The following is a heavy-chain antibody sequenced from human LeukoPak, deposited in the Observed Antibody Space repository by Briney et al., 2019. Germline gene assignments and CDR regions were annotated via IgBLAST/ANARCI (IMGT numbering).Heavy chain of an antibody. CDR3: ARGESWSGYYFDY. J-gene: IGHJ4*02. Sequence: SETLSLTCAVSGYSISSGYYWGWIRQPPGKGLEWIGSIYHSGSTYYNPSLKSRVTISVDTSKNQFSLKLSSVTTADTAVYYCARGESWSGYYFDYWGQGTLVTVSS. V-gene: IGHV4-38-2*01. CDR1: GYSISSGYY. CDR2: IYHSGST. D-gene: IGHD3-3*01.